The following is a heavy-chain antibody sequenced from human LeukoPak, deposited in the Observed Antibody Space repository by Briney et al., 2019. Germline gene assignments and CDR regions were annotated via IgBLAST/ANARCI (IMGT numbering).Heavy chain of an antibody. J-gene: IGHJ2*01. CDR3: ARCRASLRTPPYWYFDL. CDR1: GGSISSDNHY. Sequence: SETLSLTCTVSGGSISSDNHYWSWIRQPPGRGLEWVASIYDSGHTYYSSSLNSRVTISVDTSENQFSLKLKSVTAADTAVYYCARCRASLRTPPYWYFDLWGRGTLVTVSS. V-gene: IGHV4-39*01. CDR2: IYDSGHT. D-gene: IGHD5/OR15-5a*01.